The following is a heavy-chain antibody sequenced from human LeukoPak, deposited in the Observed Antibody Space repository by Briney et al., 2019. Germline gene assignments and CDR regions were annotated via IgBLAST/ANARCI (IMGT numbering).Heavy chain of an antibody. D-gene: IGHD3-16*01. J-gene: IGHJ4*02. V-gene: IGHV1-2*02. CDR3: ARDVGEIRPRFDY. CDR2: INPNSGDT. Sequence: ASVKVSCKASAYTFTDYFLHWVRPAPGQGFEWMGWINPNSGDTSYTQRFQGRVTMTRDTSISTAYMELSSLRSDDTAVYYCARDVGEIRPRFDYWGQGTLVTVSS. CDR1: AYTFTDYF.